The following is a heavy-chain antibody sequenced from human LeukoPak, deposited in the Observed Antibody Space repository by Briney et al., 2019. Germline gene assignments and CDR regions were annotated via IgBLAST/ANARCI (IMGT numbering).Heavy chain of an antibody. V-gene: IGHV4-61*01. CDR3: ARGLYDVLRYFDCSGGGAYYFEY. CDR2: IYYSGST. J-gene: IGHJ4*02. D-gene: IGHD3-9*01. Sequence: SETLSLTRTVSGGSVSSGSYYWSWIRQPPGKGLEWIGYIYYSGSTNYNPSLKSRVTISVDTSKNQFSLKLSSVTAADTAVYYCARGLYDVLRYFDCSGGGAYYFEYWGQGTLVTVSS. CDR1: GGSVSSGSYY.